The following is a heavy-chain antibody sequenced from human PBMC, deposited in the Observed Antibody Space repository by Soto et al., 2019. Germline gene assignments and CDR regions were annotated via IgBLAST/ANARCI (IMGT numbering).Heavy chain of an antibody. CDR3: ARGESSGWSGENWFDP. Sequence: LSLTCTVSGGSISSGGYYWSWIRQHPGKGLEWIGYIYYSGSTYYNPSLKSRVTISVDTSKNQFSLKLSSVTAADTAVYYCARGESSGWSGENWFDPCGQGTLVTVSS. D-gene: IGHD6-19*01. J-gene: IGHJ5*02. CDR2: IYYSGST. V-gene: IGHV4-31*03. CDR1: GGSISSGGYY.